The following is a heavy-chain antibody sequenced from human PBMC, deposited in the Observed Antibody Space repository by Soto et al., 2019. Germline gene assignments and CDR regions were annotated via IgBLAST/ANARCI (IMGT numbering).Heavy chain of an antibody. J-gene: IGHJ1*01. CDR2: ISWDGGST. D-gene: IGHD2-15*01. V-gene: IGHV3-43*01. Sequence: EVQLVESGGVVVQPGGSLRLSCAASGFTFDDYTMHWVRQAPGKGLEWVSLISWDGGSTYYADSVKGRFTISRDNSKNSLYLQMNSLRTEDTALYYCAKSRGRRAEYFQHWGQGTLVTVSS. CDR3: AKSRGRRAEYFQH. CDR1: GFTFDDYT.